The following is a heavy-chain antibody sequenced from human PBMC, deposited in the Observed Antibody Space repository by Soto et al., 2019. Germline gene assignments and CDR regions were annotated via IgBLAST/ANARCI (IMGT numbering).Heavy chain of an antibody. Sequence: SETLSLTCSVSEGYLSSGGYYWSWIRQPPGKGLEWIGFIHGGGSTLYSPSLKSRLSISIETSERQFSLKLSSVTAADTAVYYCVRGKDKDDSSFWFYWGQGTPVTVSS. CDR2: IHGGGST. V-gene: IGHV4-31*02. J-gene: IGHJ4*01. D-gene: IGHD6-13*01. CDR3: VRGKDKDDSSFWFY. CDR1: EGYLSSGGYY.